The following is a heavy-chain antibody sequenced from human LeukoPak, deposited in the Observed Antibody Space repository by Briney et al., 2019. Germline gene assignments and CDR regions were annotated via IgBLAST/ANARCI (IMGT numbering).Heavy chain of an antibody. J-gene: IGHJ4*02. CDR3: AKDHLPGIVVADRDY. CDR1: GFIFSRYG. V-gene: IGHV3-23*01. Sequence: GGTLRLSCAASGFIFSRYGMSWVRQAPGKGLEWVSAISGSGGTTYYTDSVKGRFTISRDNSKNTLYLQINSLRAEDTAIYYCAKDHLPGIVVADRDYWGQGTLVTVSS. D-gene: IGHD6-19*01. CDR2: ISGSGGTT.